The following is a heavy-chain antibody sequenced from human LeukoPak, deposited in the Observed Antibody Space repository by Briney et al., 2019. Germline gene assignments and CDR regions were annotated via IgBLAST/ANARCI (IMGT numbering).Heavy chain of an antibody. CDR3: ATDHRIFGVTDV. CDR1: GYTFTDYY. V-gene: IGHV1-69-2*01. J-gene: IGHJ6*04. Sequence: GASVKVSCKASGYTFTDYYMHWVQQAPGKGLEWMGRVDPEDGETIYAEKFQGRVTITADTSTDTAYIELSSLRSEDTAVYYCATDHRIFGVTDVWGKGTTVTVSS. D-gene: IGHD3-3*02. CDR2: VDPEDGET.